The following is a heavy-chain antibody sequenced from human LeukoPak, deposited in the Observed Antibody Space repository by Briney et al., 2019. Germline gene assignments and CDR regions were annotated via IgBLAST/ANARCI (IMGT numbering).Heavy chain of an antibody. CDR3: ARPSSSGNYYY. J-gene: IGHJ4*02. V-gene: IGHV4-39*01. CDR2: ISYSGST. D-gene: IGHD1-26*01. CDR1: GDSISSSTCY. Sequence: SETLSLTCTVSGDSISSSTCYWGWIRQPLGKGLEWIGSISYSGSTYYNPSLKSRVTISVDTSKNQFSLKLSSVTAADTAVYYCARPSSSGNYYYWGQGTLVTVSS.